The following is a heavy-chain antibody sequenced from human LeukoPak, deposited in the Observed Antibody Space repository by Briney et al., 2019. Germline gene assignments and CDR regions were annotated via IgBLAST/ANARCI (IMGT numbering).Heavy chain of an antibody. CDR1: GFTFSSYG. Sequence: GGSLRLSCAASGFTFSSYGVHWVRQAPGKGLEWVAVIWYDGSNKYYADSVKGRFTISRDNSKNTLYLQMNSLRAEDTAVYYCAKDLEFGEPLGYYFDYWGQGTLVTVSS. CDR2: IWYDGSNK. J-gene: IGHJ4*02. CDR3: AKDLEFGEPLGYYFDY. D-gene: IGHD3-10*01. V-gene: IGHV3-33*06.